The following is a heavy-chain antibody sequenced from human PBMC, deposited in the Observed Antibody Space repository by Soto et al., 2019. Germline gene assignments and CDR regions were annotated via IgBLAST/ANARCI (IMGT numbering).Heavy chain of an antibody. J-gene: IGHJ6*02. D-gene: IGHD1-20*01. V-gene: IGHV1-2*04. CDR3: ARDGYHWNEEVYYYYGMDV. CDR2: INPNSGGT. Sequence: QVQLVQSGAEVKKPGASVKVSCKASGYTFTGYYMHWVRQAPGQGLEWMGWINPNSGGTNYAQKFQGWVTMTRDTSISTAYMELSRLRSDDTAVYYCARDGYHWNEEVYYYYGMDVWGQGTTVTVSS. CDR1: GYTFTGYY.